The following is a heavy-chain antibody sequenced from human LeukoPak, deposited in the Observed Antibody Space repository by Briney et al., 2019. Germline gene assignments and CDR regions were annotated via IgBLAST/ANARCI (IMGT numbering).Heavy chain of an antibody. CDR3: ARDWTRGYSGYDGGYY. D-gene: IGHD5-12*01. Sequence: ETLSLTCTVSGGSISSSSYYWGWVRQAPGKGLEWVSSISSSSSYVYYADSVKGRFTISRDNAKNSLYLQMNSLRAEDTAVYYCARDWTRGYSGYDGGYYWGQGTLVTVSS. CDR2: ISSSSSYV. CDR1: GGSISSSSYY. J-gene: IGHJ4*02. V-gene: IGHV3-21*01.